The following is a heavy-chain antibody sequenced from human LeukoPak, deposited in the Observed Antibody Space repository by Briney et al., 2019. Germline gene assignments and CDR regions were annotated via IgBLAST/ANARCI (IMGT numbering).Heavy chain of an antibody. CDR1: GFTFSSYG. V-gene: IGHV3-21*04. CDR3: AKHLNLDYDY. D-gene: IGHD3/OR15-3a*01. Sequence: GGSLRLSCAASGFTFSSYGMNWVRQAPGKGLEWVSSITSSSAYIYYADSVKGRFTISRDNSKNTLYLQMNSLRAEDTAVYYCAKHLNLDYDYWGQGTLVTVSS. J-gene: IGHJ4*02. CDR2: ITSSSAYI.